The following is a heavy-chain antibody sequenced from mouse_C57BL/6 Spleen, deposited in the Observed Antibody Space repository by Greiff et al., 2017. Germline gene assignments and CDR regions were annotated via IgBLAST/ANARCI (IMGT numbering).Heavy chain of an antibody. V-gene: IGHV1-50*01. CDR3: ARKHGSFYWYFDV. CDR2: IDPSDSYT. Sequence: QLQQPGAELVKPGASVKLSCKASGYTFTSYWMQWVKQRPGQGLEWIGEIDPSDSYTNYNQKFKGKATLTVDTSSSTAYMQLSSLTSEDSAVYYCARKHGSFYWYFDVWGTGTTVAVSS. D-gene: IGHD1-1*01. CDR1: GYTFTSYW. J-gene: IGHJ1*03.